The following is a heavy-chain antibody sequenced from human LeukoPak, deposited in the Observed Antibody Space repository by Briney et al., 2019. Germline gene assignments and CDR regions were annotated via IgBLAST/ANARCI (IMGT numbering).Heavy chain of an antibody. J-gene: IGHJ4*02. V-gene: IGHV4-59*01. CDR1: GGSISSYY. Sequence: SETLSLTCTVSGGSISSYYWSWIRQPPGKGLEWIGYIYYSGSTNYKPSLKSRVTISVDTSKNQFSLKLSSVTAADTAVYYCARGVNSGYFDYCGQGTLVTVSS. CDR2: IYYSGST. D-gene: IGHD1-26*01. CDR3: ARGVNSGYFDY.